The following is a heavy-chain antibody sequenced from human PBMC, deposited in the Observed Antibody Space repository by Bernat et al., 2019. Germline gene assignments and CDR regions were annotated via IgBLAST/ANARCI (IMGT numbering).Heavy chain of an antibody. CDR2: IYYSGST. CDR1: GGSISSSSYY. CDR3: ARQQTPYDFWSGYYGEAFDY. Sequence: QLQLQESGPGLVKPSETLSLTCTVSGGSISSSSYYWGWIRQPPGKGLEWIGSIYYSGSTYYNPSLKSRVTISVDTSNNQFSLKLSSVTAADTAVYYCARQQTPYDFWSGYYGEAFDYWGQGTLVTVSS. D-gene: IGHD3-3*01. J-gene: IGHJ4*02. V-gene: IGHV4-39*01.